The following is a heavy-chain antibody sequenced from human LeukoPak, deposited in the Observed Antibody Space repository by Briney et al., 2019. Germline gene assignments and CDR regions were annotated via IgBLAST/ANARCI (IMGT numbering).Heavy chain of an antibody. CDR1: GCIFSSYS. Sequence: GGSLRHSCLSCGCIFSSYSMNCVGQAAGRGLEWVSSIHSSSWYLDYVDSVKGRFTISRDNAKNSLYLQMNSLRAEDTAVYYCARALKGLRRRIGGTTTFEYYYYMDVWGKGTTVTISS. CDR2: IHSSSWYL. CDR3: ARALKGLRRRIGGTTTFEYYYYMDV. V-gene: IGHV3-21*01. D-gene: IGHD1-26*01. J-gene: IGHJ6*03.